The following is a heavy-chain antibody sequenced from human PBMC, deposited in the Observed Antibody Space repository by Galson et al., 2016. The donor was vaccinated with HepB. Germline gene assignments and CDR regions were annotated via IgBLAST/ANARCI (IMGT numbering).Heavy chain of an antibody. Sequence: SLRLSCAASGFAFSSHWMHWVRQDLGKGLVWVSRINSDGTISNYADSGKGRFTTSRDNAKNTLYLQMNSLRAEDTAVYFCVRDHSVVPTTAYNWFDPWGRGTLVTVSS. V-gene: IGHV3-74*01. CDR3: VRDHSVVPTTAYNWFDP. CDR2: INSDGTIS. J-gene: IGHJ5*02. CDR1: GFAFSSHW. D-gene: IGHD4-23*01.